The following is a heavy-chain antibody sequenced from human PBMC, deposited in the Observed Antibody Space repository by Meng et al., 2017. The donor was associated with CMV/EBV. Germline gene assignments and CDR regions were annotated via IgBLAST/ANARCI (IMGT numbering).Heavy chain of an antibody. CDR1: SCSY. J-gene: IGHJ4*02. CDR2: VYSSGGT. D-gene: IGHD3-22*01. Sequence: SCSYYSWVRQPPGPGLGLIGYVYSSGGTYYTPSLESRVTLSVDTSKNPFSLKLSSVTAADTAVYDCARTGYYYDSSGYKGWWYFDYWGQGTLVTVSS. V-gene: IGHV4-59*13. CDR3: ARTGYYYDSSGYKGWWYFDY.